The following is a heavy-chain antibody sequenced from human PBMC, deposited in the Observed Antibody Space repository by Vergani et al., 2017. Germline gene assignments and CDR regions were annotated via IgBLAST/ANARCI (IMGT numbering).Heavy chain of an antibody. CDR2: INPNSGGT. Sequence: QVQLVQSWAEVKKPGASVKVSCKASGYTFNGYYMHWVRQAPGQGLEWKGCINPNSGGTNYAQKFQGRVTMTRDTSISTAYMERSRLGSDDTAVYYCMWSRSLDYYYCMDVWGQGTTVTVSS. J-gene: IGHJ6*02. V-gene: IGHV1-2*02. D-gene: IGHD3-3*01. CDR1: GYTFNGYY. CDR3: MWSRSLDYYYCMDV.